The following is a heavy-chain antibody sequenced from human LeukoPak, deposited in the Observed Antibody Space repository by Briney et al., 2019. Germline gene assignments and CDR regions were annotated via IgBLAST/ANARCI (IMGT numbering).Heavy chain of an antibody. V-gene: IGHV4-59*08. D-gene: IGHD3-22*01. CDR1: GGSISSYY. CDR3: ASSRDSSGYYGYPYFDY. Sequence: SETLSLTCTVSGGSISSYYWSWIRQPPGKGLEWIGYIYYSGSTNYNPSLKSRVTISVDTSKNQFSLKLSSVTAADTAVYYCASSRDSSGYYGYPYFDYWGQGTLVTVSS. CDR2: IYYSGST. J-gene: IGHJ4*02.